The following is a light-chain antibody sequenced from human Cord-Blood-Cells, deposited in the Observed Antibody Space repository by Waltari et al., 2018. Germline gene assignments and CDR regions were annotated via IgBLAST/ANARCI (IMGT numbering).Light chain of an antibody. V-gene: IGKV4-1*01. J-gene: IGKJ1*01. CDR3: QQYYSTPQT. Sequence: DIVMTKSPDSLAVSLGERATINCKSSQSVLYSSNNKNYLAWYQQTPGPRPKLLIYWATTRESWGPDRFSGSGSGTDFTLTIISLQAEDVAVYYCQQYYSTPQTFGQGTKVEIK. CDR1: QSVLYSSNNKNY. CDR2: WAT.